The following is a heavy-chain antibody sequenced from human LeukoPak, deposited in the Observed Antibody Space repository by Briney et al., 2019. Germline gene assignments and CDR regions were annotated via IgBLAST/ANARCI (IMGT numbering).Heavy chain of an antibody. J-gene: IGHJ6*02. Sequence: ASVTVSFTSSGYTFTSYGISWVRQAPGQGLEWMGWISAYNGNTNYAQKLQGRVTMTTDTSTSTAYMELRSLRSDDTAVYYCARVRSGYDYDGMDVWGQGTTVTVSS. CDR3: ARVRSGYDYDGMDV. CDR2: ISAYNGNT. V-gene: IGHV1-18*01. D-gene: IGHD5-12*01. CDR1: GYTFTSYG.